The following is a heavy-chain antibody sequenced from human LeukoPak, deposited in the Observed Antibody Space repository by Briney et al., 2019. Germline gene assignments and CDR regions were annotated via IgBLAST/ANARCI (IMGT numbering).Heavy chain of an antibody. D-gene: IGHD6-25*01. CDR2: NSGSGTAT. CDR3: ATHSSRIAADPYSYCYKDV. V-gene: IGHV3-23*01. J-gene: IGHJ6*03. Sequence: GGSLRLSCAASGFSFSRHAMSWVRQAPGKGLEWVSLNSGSGTATYYADSVKGRFTISRDNSKNTLFLQMDSLRAEHTAAYICATHSSRIAADPYSYCYKDVGGKGTTVTVSS. CDR1: GFSFSRHA.